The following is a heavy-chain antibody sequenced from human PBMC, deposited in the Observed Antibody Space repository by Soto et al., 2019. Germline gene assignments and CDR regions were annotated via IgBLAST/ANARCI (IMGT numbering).Heavy chain of an antibody. CDR2: IYYSGST. CDR1: GGSISSYY. CDR3: ASYGNYNHY. V-gene: IGHV4-59*01. D-gene: IGHD4-17*01. J-gene: IGHJ4*02. Sequence: SETLSLTCTVSGGSISSYYWSWIRQPPGKGLEWIGYIYYSGSTTYNPSLKSRVTISVDTSKNQFSLKVRSVTAADTAVYYCASYGNYNHYWGQGTLVTVSS.